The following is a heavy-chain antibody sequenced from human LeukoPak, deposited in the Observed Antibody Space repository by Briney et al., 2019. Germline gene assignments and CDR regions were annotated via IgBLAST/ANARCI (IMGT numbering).Heavy chain of an antibody. CDR2: IYYSGST. CDR1: GGSISSYY. CDR3: ARLVSIAVAPSFDY. D-gene: IGHD6-19*01. J-gene: IGHJ4*02. Sequence: SETLSLTCTVSGGSISSYYWSWIRQPPGKGLECNGIIYYSGSTYYNPSLKSRVTMSVDTSKNQFSLRLSSVTAADTAVYYCARLVSIAVAPSFDYWGQGTLVTVSS. V-gene: IGHV4-59*04.